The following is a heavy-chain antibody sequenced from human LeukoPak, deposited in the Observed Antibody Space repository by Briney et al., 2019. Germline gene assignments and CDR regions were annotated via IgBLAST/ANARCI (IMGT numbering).Heavy chain of an antibody. Sequence: GGSLRLSCAASGFTFSSYSMNWVRQAPEKGLEWVSYISSSSSTIYYADSVKGRFTISRDNAKNSLYLQMNSLRAEDTAVYYCARDGFKGHGRYYYYMDVWGKGTTVIVSS. CDR2: ISSSSSTI. CDR3: ARDGFKGHGRYYYYMDV. CDR1: GFTFSSYS. D-gene: IGHD3-10*01. V-gene: IGHV3-48*01. J-gene: IGHJ6*03.